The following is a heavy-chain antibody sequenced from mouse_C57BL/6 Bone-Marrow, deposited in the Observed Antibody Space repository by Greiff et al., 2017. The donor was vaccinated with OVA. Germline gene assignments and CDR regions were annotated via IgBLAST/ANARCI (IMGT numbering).Heavy chain of an antibody. CDR3: ARNYGNFRRFAY. Sequence: QVQLQQPGAELVRPGSSVKLSCKASGYTFTSYWMHWVKQRPIQGLEWIGNIDPSDSENHYNQKFKDKATLTVDKSSSTAYMQLSSLTSEDSAVYYCARNYGNFRRFAYWGQGTLVTVSA. CDR1: GYTFTSYW. J-gene: IGHJ3*01. V-gene: IGHV1-52*01. CDR2: IDPSDSEN. D-gene: IGHD2-1*01.